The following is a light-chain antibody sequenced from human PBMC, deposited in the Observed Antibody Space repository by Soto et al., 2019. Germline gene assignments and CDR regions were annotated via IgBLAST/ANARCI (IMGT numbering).Light chain of an antibody. CDR1: QTVRNNY. Sequence: EFVLTQSPGTLSLSPGERATLSCRASQTVRNNYLAWYQQKPGQAPRLLIYDASSRATGIPDRFSGGGSGTDFTLTISSLQSEDFAVYYCQQYNNWPPITFGPGTKVDIK. J-gene: IGKJ3*01. V-gene: IGKV3-20*01. CDR3: QQYNNWPPIT. CDR2: DAS.